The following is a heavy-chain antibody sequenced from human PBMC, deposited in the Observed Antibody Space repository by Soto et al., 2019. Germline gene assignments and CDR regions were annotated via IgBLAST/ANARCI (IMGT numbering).Heavy chain of an antibody. D-gene: IGHD2-2*01. CDR2: IWYDGSNK. Sequence: QVQLVESGGGVVQPGRSLRLSCAASGFTFSSYGMHWVRQAPGKGLEWVAVIWYDGSNKYYADSVKGRFTISRNNSKNTLYLQMNSLRAEDTAVYYFAREQEYCSSTSCYYYYYGMDVWGQGTTVTVSS. J-gene: IGHJ6*02. V-gene: IGHV3-33*01. CDR3: AREQEYCSSTSCYYYYYGMDV. CDR1: GFTFSSYG.